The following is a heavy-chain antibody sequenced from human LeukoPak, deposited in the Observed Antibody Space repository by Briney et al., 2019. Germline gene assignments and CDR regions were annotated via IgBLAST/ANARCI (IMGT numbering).Heavy chain of an antibody. D-gene: IGHD3-10*01. J-gene: IGHJ4*02. CDR3: ARVRWSNYYGSGNFDY. V-gene: IGHV4-30-4*08. Sequence: SQTLSLTCTVSGGSLSSGDYFWSWIRQPPGKGLEWIGYIYYSGSNYYNPTLKSRVTISVDTSKNQSSMKLSPVTAADTAVYYCARVRWSNYYGSGNFDYWGQGTLVTVSS. CDR1: GGSLSSGDYF. CDR2: IYYSGSN.